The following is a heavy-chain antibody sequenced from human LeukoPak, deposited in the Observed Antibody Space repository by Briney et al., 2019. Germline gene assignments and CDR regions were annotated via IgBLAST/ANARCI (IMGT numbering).Heavy chain of an antibody. V-gene: IGHV4-4*07. Sequence: SETLSLTCTVSGGSISSYYGSWIRQPAGKGLEWIGRIYTSGSTNYNPSLKSRVTMSVDTSTNQFSLKLSSVPAADTAVYYCARGIVTLGKAFDIWGQGTMVTVSS. CDR3: ARGIVTLGKAFDI. CDR2: IYTSGST. D-gene: IGHD2/OR15-2a*01. J-gene: IGHJ3*02. CDR1: GGSISSYY.